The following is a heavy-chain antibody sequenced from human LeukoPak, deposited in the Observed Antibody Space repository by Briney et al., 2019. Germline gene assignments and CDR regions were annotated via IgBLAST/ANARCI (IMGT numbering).Heavy chain of an antibody. Sequence: ASVKVSCKASGGTFSSYAISWVRQAPGQGLEWMGGIIPIFGTANYAQKFQGRVTITTDESTSTAYMELSSLRSEDTAVYYCARDHRYCSGTSCLPGFDIWGQGTMVTVSS. D-gene: IGHD2-2*01. J-gene: IGHJ3*02. CDR2: IIPIFGTA. CDR1: GGTFSSYA. V-gene: IGHV1-69*05. CDR3: ARDHRYCSGTSCLPGFDI.